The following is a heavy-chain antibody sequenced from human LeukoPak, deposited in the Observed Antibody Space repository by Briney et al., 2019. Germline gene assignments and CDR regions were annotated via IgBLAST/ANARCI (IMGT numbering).Heavy chain of an antibody. CDR2: INHSGST. D-gene: IGHD6-13*01. CDR3: ARPGIAAALYYFDY. CDR1: GGSFSGYY. Sequence: SETLSLTCAVYGGSFSGYYWSWIRQPPGKGLEWIGEINHSGSTNYNPSLKSRVTISVDTSKNQFSLKLSSVTAADTAVYYCARPGIAAALYYFDYWGQGTLVTVSS. J-gene: IGHJ4*02. V-gene: IGHV4-34*01.